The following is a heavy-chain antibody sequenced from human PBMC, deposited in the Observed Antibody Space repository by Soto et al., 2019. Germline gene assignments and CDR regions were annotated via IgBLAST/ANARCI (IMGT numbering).Heavy chain of an antibody. CDR1: GGSMSSYF. D-gene: IGHD3-16*01. Sequence: SETLSLTCTVSGGSMSSYFWSWIRQPPGRGLEWIGYISDSGSTNYNTSLKSRVTISVDTSKNQFSLKLSSVTAADTAVYYCARAWGGHVEDYWGQGTLVTVSS. J-gene: IGHJ4*02. V-gene: IGHV4-59*01. CDR3: ARAWGGHVEDY. CDR2: ISDSGST.